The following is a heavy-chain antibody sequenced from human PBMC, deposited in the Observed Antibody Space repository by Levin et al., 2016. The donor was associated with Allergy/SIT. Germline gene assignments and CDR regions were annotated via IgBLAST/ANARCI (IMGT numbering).Heavy chain of an antibody. V-gene: IGHV3-21*01. D-gene: IGHD6-13*01. J-gene: IGHJ6*03. CDR1: GFTFSSYS. CDR2: ISSSSGYI. Sequence: GESLKISCAASGFTFSSYSMQWVRQAPGKGLGWVSSISSSSGYIHYEDSVKGRFTISRDDAKNSLYLQMNSLRAEDTAVYYCARDWWFYTSSWYVDMDVWGKGTTVTVSS. CDR3: ARDWWFYTSSWYVDMDV.